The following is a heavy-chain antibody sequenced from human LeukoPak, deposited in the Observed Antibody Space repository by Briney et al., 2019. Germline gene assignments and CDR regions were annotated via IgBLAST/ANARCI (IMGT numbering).Heavy chain of an antibody. J-gene: IGHJ6*02. V-gene: IGHV3-53*01. CDR1: GFTVSSNY. CDR3: ARARGYSGYESKWYYYGMDV. D-gene: IGHD5-12*01. Sequence: GGSLRLSCAASGFTVSSNYMSWVRQAPGKGLEWVSIIYSGGSTYYADSVKGRFTISRDNSKNTLYVQMNSLRAEDTAVYYCARARGYSGYESKWYYYGMDVWGQGTTVTVSS. CDR2: IYSGGST.